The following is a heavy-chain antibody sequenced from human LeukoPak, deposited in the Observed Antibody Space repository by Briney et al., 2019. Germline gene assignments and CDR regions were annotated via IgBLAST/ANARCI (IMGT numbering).Heavy chain of an antibody. CDR3: ARRVGGYDPFDY. CDR2: IYPGDSDT. V-gene: IGHV5-51*01. J-gene: IGHJ4*02. Sequence: GEALEISFKGSGYSFTSYWIGWGRPRPGKGVGWMGIIYPGDSDTRYSPSFQGQVTISADKPISTAYLQWSSLKASDTAMYYCARRVGGYDPFDYWGQGTLVTVSS. CDR1: GYSFTSYW. D-gene: IGHD5-12*01.